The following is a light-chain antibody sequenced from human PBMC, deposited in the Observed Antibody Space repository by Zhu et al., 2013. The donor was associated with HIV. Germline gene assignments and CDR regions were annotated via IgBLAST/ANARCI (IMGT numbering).Light chain of an antibody. J-gene: IGKJ4*01. CDR3: QQSDSLPLT. V-gene: IGKV1-12*01. CDR1: RDISSS. Sequence: DIQMTQSPSAMSASVGDRVTITCRASRDISSSLAWYQQKPGKAPKLLIFGSFTLQSGVPSRFSGSGSGTDFTLTITSLQPEDFAAYYCQQSDSLPLTFGGGPKWRSN. CDR2: GSF.